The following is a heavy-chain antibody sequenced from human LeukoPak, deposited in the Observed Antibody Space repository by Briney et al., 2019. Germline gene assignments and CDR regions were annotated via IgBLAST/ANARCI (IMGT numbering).Heavy chain of an antibody. J-gene: IGHJ6*02. CDR1: GGSISSYY. CDR2: IYYSGST. Sequence: SETPSLTCTVSGGSISSYYWSWIRQPPGKGLEWIGYIYYSGSTNYNPSLKSRVTISVDTSKNQFSLKLSSVTAADTAVYYCARLNKSYYYGMDVWGQGTTVTVSS. CDR3: ARLNKSYYYGMDV. D-gene: IGHD2/OR15-2a*01. V-gene: IGHV4-59*08.